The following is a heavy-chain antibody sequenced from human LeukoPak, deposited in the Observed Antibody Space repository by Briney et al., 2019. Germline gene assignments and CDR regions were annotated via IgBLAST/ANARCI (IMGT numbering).Heavy chain of an antibody. D-gene: IGHD6-13*01. CDR2: ISSSSSYI. V-gene: IGHV3-21*01. CDR3: ARDRSDSSSWYTALGY. J-gene: IGHJ4*02. Sequence: GGSLRLSCAASGFTFSSYSMNWVRQAPGKGLEWVSSISSSSSYIYYADSVKGRFTISRDNAKNSLYLQMNSLRAEDTAVYYCARDRSDSSSWYTALGYWGQGTLVTVSS. CDR1: GFTFSSYS.